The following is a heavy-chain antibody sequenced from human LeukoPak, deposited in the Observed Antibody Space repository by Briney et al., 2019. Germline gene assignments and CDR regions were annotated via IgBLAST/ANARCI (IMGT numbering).Heavy chain of an antibody. Sequence: PGGSLRLSCAASGFTFRSYGMHWVRQAPGKGLEWVAVISYDGGNKYYADSVKGRFTISRDNSMTTLYLQMNSLRAEDTAVYYCAKGICSSTSCPLGYWGQGALVTVSS. V-gene: IGHV3-30*18. D-gene: IGHD2-2*01. CDR2: ISYDGGNK. CDR3: AKGICSSTSCPLGY. J-gene: IGHJ4*02. CDR1: GFTFRSYG.